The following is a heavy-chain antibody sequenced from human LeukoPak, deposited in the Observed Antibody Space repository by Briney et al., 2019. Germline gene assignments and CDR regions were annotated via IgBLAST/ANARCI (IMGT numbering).Heavy chain of an antibody. CDR1: GGSISSYY. V-gene: IGHV4-59*01. CDR2: IYYSGST. CDR3: ARGKYYYDSSGPHDAFDI. Sequence: SETLSLTCTVSGGSISSYYWSWIRQPPGKGLEWIWYIYYSGSTNYNPSLKSRVTISVDTSKNQFSLKLSSVTAADTAVYYCARGKYYYDSSGPHDAFDIWGQGTMVTVSS. J-gene: IGHJ3*02. D-gene: IGHD3-22*01.